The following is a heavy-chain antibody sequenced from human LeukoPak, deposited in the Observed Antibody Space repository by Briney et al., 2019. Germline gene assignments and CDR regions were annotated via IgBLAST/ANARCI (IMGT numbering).Heavy chain of an antibody. V-gene: IGHV3-23*01. CDR1: GFTFSSYA. CDR2: ISGSGGST. D-gene: IGHD5-12*01. Sequence: GGSLRLSCAASGFTFSSYAMSWVRQAPGKGPEWVSAISGSGGSTYYADSVKGRFTISRDNSKNTLYLQMNSLRAEDTAVYYCAKDTSGYDPGHYDYWGQGTLVTVSS. J-gene: IGHJ4*02. CDR3: AKDTSGYDPGHYDY.